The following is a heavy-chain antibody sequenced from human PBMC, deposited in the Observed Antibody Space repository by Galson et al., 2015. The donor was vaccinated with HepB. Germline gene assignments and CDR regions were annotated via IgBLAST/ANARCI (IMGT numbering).Heavy chain of an antibody. CDR1: GFTFSSYS. J-gene: IGHJ4*02. Sequence: SLRLSCAASGFTFSSYSMNWVRQAPGKGLEWVSSISSSSSYIYYADSVKGRFTISRDNAKNSLYLQMNSLRAEDTAVYYCATLLGLRSWRKFDYWGQGTLVTVSS. V-gene: IGHV3-21*01. CDR2: ISSSSSYI. D-gene: IGHD6-13*01. CDR3: ATLLGLRSWRKFDY.